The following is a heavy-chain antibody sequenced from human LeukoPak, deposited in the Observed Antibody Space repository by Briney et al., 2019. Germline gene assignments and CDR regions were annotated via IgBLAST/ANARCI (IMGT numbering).Heavy chain of an antibody. CDR3: THFGFKGYCSSSSCYAANAFDI. V-gene: IGHV2-5*02. CDR2: IYWDDDK. Sequence: SGPTLVNPRQTLTLTFTFYGFSLSTSGVGVGWIRQPPGKALEWLALIYWDDDKCYRPSLKSRLTITKDTSKNQVVLTMTNMDPVDTATYFCTHFGFKGYCSSSSCYAANAFDIWGQGTLVTVSS. D-gene: IGHD2-2*01. J-gene: IGHJ3*02. CDR1: GFSLSTSGVG.